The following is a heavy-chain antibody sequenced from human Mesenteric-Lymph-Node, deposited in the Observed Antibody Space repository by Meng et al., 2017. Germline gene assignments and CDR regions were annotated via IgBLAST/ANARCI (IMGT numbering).Heavy chain of an antibody. V-gene: IGHV3-48*03. CDR3: ARVVWYCSSTSCPGDY. CDR1: GFTFSSYK. D-gene: IGHD2-2*01. CDR2: ISSSGSTI. J-gene: IGHJ4*02. Sequence: GGSLRLSCAASGFTFSSYKMNWVRQAPGKGLEWVSYISSSGSTIYYADSVKGRFTISRDNAKNSLYLQMNSLRAEDTAVYYCARVVWYCSSTSCPGDYWGQGTLVTVSS.